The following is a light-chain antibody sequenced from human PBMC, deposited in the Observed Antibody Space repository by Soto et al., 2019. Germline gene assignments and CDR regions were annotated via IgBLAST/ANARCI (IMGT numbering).Light chain of an antibody. CDR3: QQYDSLPIT. V-gene: IGKV1-33*01. CDR1: QDIRYY. Sequence: DIQMTQSPSSLSASVGDRVTITCQASQDIRYYLNWFQQKPGKAPKVLIYDAPRLETGVPSRFSGSGSGTHFSLAISSLQPEDIATYYCQQYDSLPITFGQGTRLEIK. CDR2: DAP. J-gene: IGKJ5*01.